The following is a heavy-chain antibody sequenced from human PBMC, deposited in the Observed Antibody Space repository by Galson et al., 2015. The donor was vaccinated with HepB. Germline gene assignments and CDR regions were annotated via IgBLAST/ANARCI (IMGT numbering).Heavy chain of an antibody. Sequence: QSGAEVKKPGESLRISCKGSGYSFTSYWISWVRQMPGKGLEWMGRIDPSDSYTNYSPSFQGHVTISADKSISTAYLQWSSLKASDTAMYYCASRLPSGPGAFDYYYGMDVWGQGTTVTVSS. D-gene: IGHD3-10*01. J-gene: IGHJ6*02. CDR2: IDPSDSYT. V-gene: IGHV5-10-1*01. CDR1: GYSFTSYW. CDR3: ASRLPSGPGAFDYYYGMDV.